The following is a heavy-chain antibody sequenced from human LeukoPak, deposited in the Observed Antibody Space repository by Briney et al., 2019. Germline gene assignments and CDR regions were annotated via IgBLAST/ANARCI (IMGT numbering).Heavy chain of an antibody. CDR3: ARDRGRNSFDY. D-gene: IGHD1-14*01. Sequence: PGGSLRLSCAASGFTFSSYAMHWVRQAPGKGLEWVAFIRYDGSNKYYADSVKGRFTISRDNSKNSLYLQLTSLRAEDTALYYCARDRGRNSFDYWGQGTLVSVSS. V-gene: IGHV3-30*02. CDR1: GFTFSSYA. J-gene: IGHJ4*02. CDR2: IRYDGSNK.